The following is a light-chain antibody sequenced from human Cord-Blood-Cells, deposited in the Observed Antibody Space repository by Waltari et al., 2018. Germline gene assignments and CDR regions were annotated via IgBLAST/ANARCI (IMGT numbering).Light chain of an antibody. CDR1: QSINSY. CDR3: QQSYSTPYT. V-gene: IGKV1-39*01. CDR2: AAS. Sequence: DIQITQSPSSLSASVGARVTITCRASQSINSYLNWYQQKPVKAPKPLSSAASILQSGVPARFSGSGSGTDFTLTISSLQAEEVATYYGQQSYSTPYTFGQGTKLEIK. J-gene: IGKJ2*01.